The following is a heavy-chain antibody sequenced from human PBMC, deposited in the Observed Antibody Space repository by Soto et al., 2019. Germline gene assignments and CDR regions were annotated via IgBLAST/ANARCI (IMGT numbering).Heavy chain of an antibody. CDR1: GFTFSSYG. V-gene: IGHV3-33*01. Sequence: QVQLVESGGGVVQPGRSLRLSCAASGFTFSSYGMHWVRQAPGKGLEWVAVIWYDGSNKYYADSVKGRFTISRDNSKNTLYLQMNSLRAEEKAVYYCARKSSSSWYWNGDYFDYWGQGTLVTVSS. CDR2: IWYDGSNK. CDR3: ARKSSSSWYWNGDYFDY. J-gene: IGHJ4*02. D-gene: IGHD6-13*01.